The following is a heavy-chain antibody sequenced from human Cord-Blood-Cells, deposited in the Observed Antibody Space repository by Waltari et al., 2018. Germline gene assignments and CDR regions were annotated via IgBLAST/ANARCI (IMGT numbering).Heavy chain of an antibody. CDR1: GFTFSSYA. J-gene: IGHJ6*02. CDR2: IRGSGGST. V-gene: IGHV3-23*01. CDR3: AKDWESPMVQGVIPYYYGMDV. D-gene: IGHD3-10*01. Sequence: EVQLLESGGGLVQPGGSLRLSCAASGFTFSSYAMSWVRQAPGKGLEWVSAIRGSGGSTYYADSVKGRFTISRDNSKNTLYLQMNSLRAEDTAVYYCAKDWESPMVQGVIPYYYGMDVWGQGTTVTVSS.